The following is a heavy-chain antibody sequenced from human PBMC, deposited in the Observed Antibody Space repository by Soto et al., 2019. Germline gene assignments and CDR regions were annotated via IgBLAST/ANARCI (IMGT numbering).Heavy chain of an antibody. CDR2: IRSKANSYAT. CDR1: GFTFSGSA. Sequence: GGSLRLSCAASGFTFSGSAMHWVRQASGKGLEWVGRIRSKANSYATAYAASVKGRFTISRDDSKNTAYLQMNSLKTEDTAVYYCTSKGDGSGSYYYYGMDVWGQGTTVTVSS. CDR3: TSKGDGSGSYYYYGMDV. V-gene: IGHV3-73*01. J-gene: IGHJ6*02. D-gene: IGHD3-10*01.